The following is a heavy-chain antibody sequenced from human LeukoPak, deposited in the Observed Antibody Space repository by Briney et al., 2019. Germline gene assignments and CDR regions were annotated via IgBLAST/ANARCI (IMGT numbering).Heavy chain of an antibody. CDR1: NYTFTSYG. CDR2: INAYNGDT. Sequence: ASVKVSCKASNYTFTSYGISWVRQAPGQGLEWMAWINAYNGDTDYAQKFQGRVTMTRDTSTSTVYMELSSLRSEDTAVYYCARAYPTRPGIAAVWGQGTLVTVSS. J-gene: IGHJ4*02. CDR3: ARAYPTRPGIAAV. D-gene: IGHD6-13*01. V-gene: IGHV1-18*01.